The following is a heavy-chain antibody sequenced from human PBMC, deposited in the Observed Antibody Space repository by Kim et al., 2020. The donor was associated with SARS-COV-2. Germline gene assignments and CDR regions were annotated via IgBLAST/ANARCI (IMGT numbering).Heavy chain of an antibody. D-gene: IGHD3-16*02. CDR2: ISSSSSYI. Sequence: GGSLRLSCAASGFTFSSYSMNWVRQAPGKGLEWVSSISSSSSYIYYADSVKGRFTISRDNAKNSLYLQMNSLRAEDTAVYYCARVDDYVWGSYRYTSRSLDYWGQGTLVTVSS. V-gene: IGHV3-21*01. CDR3: ARVDDYVWGSYRYTSRSLDY. CDR1: GFTFSSYS. J-gene: IGHJ4*02.